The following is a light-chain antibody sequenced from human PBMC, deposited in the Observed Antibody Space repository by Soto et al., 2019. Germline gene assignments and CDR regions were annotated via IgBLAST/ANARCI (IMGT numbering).Light chain of an antibody. Sequence: ESVLTQSPGTLSLSPGERATLACRASQSVSSSYLDWYQQKPGQAPRLLIYGASSMATGIADRFSGSGSGAGVTLTISRLEPDDFAVYYCQQYGSTPLSFGGGNKVEIK. V-gene: IGKV3-20*01. CDR1: QSVSSSY. J-gene: IGKJ4*01. CDR2: GAS. CDR3: QQYGSTPLS.